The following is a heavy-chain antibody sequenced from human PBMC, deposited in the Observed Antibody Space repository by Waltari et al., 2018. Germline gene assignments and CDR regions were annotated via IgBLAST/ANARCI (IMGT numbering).Heavy chain of an antibody. Sequence: QLQLQESGPGLVKPSETLSLTCPVSGGSISSSSYYWGWIRPPPGKGLEWIGSIYYSGSTYYNPSLKSRVTISVDTSKNQFSLKLSSVTAADTAVYYCAREGAVARGGTYYFDYWGQGTLVTVSS. CDR3: AREGAVARGGTYYFDY. D-gene: IGHD6-19*01. J-gene: IGHJ4*02. V-gene: IGHV4-39*07. CDR2: IYYSGST. CDR1: GGSISSSSYY.